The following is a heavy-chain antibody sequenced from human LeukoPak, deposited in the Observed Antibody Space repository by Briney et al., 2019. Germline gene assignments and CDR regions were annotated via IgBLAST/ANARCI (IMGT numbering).Heavy chain of an antibody. CDR2: ISSSSTTI. CDR1: GFSFSNYG. V-gene: IGHV3-48*01. D-gene: IGHD2-2*01. CDR3: ARVRCTSTSCFRDY. J-gene: IGHJ4*02. Sequence: GGSLRLSCAASGFSFSNYGLNWVRQAPGKGLEWVSYISSSSTTISYADSVKGRFTISRDNAKNSLYVQMSSLRAEDTAVYYCARVRCTSTSCFRDYWGQGTLVTVSS.